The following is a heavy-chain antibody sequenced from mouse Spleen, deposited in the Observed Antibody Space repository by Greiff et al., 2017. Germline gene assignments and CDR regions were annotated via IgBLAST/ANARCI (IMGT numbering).Heavy chain of an antibody. Sequence: VQGVESGPGLVAPSQSLSITCTVSGFSLTSYGVSWVRQPPGKGLEWLGVIWGDGSTNYHSALISRLSISKDNSKSQVILKLSSLQTDDTATYYYAKKNHITGWFAYWGQGTLVTVSA. V-gene: IGHV2-3*01. CDR3: AKKNHITGWFAY. D-gene: IGHD1-1*01. J-gene: IGHJ3*01. CDR1: GFSLTSYG. CDR2: IWGDGST.